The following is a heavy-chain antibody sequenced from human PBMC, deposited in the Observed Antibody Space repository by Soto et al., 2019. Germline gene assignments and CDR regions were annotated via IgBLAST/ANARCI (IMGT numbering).Heavy chain of an antibody. CDR2: IYWDDDK. CDR1: GFSLSTSGVG. J-gene: IGHJ3*02. Sequence: QITLKESGPPLVKPTQTLTLTCTFSGFSLSTSGVGVAWIRQPPGKALEWLALIYWDDDKRYSPSLKSRLTITKDTSKNQVVLTMTNMDPVDTATYYCAHRLLLWFGGMDAFDIWGQGTMVTVSS. D-gene: IGHD3-10*01. CDR3: AHRLLLWFGGMDAFDI. V-gene: IGHV2-5*02.